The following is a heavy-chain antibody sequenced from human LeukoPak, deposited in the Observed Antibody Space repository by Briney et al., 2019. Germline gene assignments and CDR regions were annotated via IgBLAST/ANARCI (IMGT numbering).Heavy chain of an antibody. D-gene: IGHD3-22*01. J-gene: IGHJ4*02. V-gene: IGHV4-4*02. CDR1: GGSISSSNW. CDR3: ARIGTSGYYDSSGYYNPPDY. CDR2: IYHSGST. Sequence: PSGTLSLTCAVSGGSISSSNWWSWVRQPPGKGLEWIWEIYHSGSTNYNPSLKSRVTISVDKSKNQFSLKLSSVTAADTAVYYCARIGTSGYYDSSGYYNPPDYWGQGTLVTVSS.